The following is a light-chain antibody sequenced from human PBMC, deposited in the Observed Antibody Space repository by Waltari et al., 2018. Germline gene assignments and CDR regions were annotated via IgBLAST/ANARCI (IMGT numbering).Light chain of an antibody. CDR1: NRNGGAYKY. CDR3: SSYAHDNHFV. CDR2: EVT. Sequence: QSVLTQPPSATGSPGQSVTIPCTGTNRNGGAYKYVSWYQQHPGKFPNLLIYEVTKRPSGIPDRFSGSKSGNTASLTVSGLQADDEADYYCSSYAHDNHFVFGTGTKVTVL. J-gene: IGLJ1*01. V-gene: IGLV2-8*01.